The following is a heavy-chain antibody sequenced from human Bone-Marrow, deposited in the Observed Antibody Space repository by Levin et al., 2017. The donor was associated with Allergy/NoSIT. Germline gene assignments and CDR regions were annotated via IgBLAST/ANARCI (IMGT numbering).Heavy chain of an antibody. CDR3: ASWAMYHYDRSAFDYFYYAMDV. Sequence: LSLTCAASGILFSSYDMNWVRQAPRKGLEWVSSISAGGNYIYYADSVKGRFTISRDNAKNSLFLQMNSLRAEDTAVYYCASWAMYHYDRSAFDYFYYAMDVRGQGTTVTVSS. CDR1: GILFSSYD. D-gene: IGHD3-22*01. V-gene: IGHV3-21*01. CDR2: ISAGGNYI. J-gene: IGHJ6*02.